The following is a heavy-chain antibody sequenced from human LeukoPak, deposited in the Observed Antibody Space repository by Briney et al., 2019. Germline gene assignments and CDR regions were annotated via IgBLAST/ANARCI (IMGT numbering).Heavy chain of an antibody. CDR1: GGTFSGYY. V-gene: IGHV4-34*01. CDR2: INHRGTT. Sequence: SETLSLTCAVYGGTFSGYYWSWNRRPPGKGLEGIGEINHRGTTNYNPSLKSRVTISVDTSKNQFSLKLSSVTAADTAVYYCARKGLAVAGTGWFDPWGQGTLVTVSS. D-gene: IGHD6-19*01. CDR3: ARKGLAVAGTGWFDP. J-gene: IGHJ5*02.